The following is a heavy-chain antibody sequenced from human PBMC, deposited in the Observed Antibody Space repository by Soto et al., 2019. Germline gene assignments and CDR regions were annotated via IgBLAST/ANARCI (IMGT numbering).Heavy chain of an antibody. J-gene: IGHJ4*02. V-gene: IGHV1-69*13. D-gene: IGHD6-13*01. CDR2: IIPIFGTA. Sequence: ASVKVSCKASGGTFSSYAISWVRQAPGQGLEWMGGIIPIFGTANYAQKFQGRVTITADESTSTAYMELSSLRSEDTAVYYCARDGRRAAGTDYWGQGTLVTVSS. CDR1: GGTFSSYA. CDR3: ARDGRRAAGTDY.